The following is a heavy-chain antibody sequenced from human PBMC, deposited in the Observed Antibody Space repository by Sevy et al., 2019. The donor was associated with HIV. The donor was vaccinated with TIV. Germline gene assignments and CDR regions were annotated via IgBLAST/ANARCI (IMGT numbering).Heavy chain of an antibody. CDR2: IIPIFGTA. V-gene: IGHV1-69*13. Sequence: ASVKVSCKASGGTFSSYAISWVRQAPGQGLEWMGGIIPIFGTANYAQKFQGRVTITADESTSTAYMELSSLRSEDTAVYYCARTKISDSPPFDYWGQRTLVTVSS. D-gene: IGHD2-21*02. J-gene: IGHJ4*02. CDR3: ARTKISDSPPFDY. CDR1: GGTFSSYA.